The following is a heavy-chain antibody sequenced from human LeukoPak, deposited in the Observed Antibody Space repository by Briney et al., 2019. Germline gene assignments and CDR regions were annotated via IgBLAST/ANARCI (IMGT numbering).Heavy chain of an antibody. CDR1: GDSVSGFH. V-gene: IGHV4-59*08. CDR3: ARVFGDYTFDY. Sequence: SETLSLTCTVSGDSVSGFHWNWIRQPPMKGLEWIGYINYNGSTHHNPSLKSRVTMSVDTSKNQFSLKLSSVTAADTAVYYCARVFGDYTFDYWGQGTLVTVSS. CDR2: INYNGST. D-gene: IGHD4-17*01. J-gene: IGHJ4*02.